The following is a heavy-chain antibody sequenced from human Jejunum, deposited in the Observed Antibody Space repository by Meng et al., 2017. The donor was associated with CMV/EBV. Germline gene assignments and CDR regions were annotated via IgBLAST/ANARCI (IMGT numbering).Heavy chain of an antibody. D-gene: IGHD3-10*01. CDR3: ARRPTSG. V-gene: IGHV3-21*01. CDR1: GFIFRGYG. Sequence: SCAASGFIFRGYGMSRFRQAPGKGLEWVSSITASSSHTYYADSLKGRFTVSRDDAKSSLFLQMDSLRAEDTAMYYCARRPTSGWGQGTLVTVSS. CDR2: ITASSSHT. J-gene: IGHJ4*02.